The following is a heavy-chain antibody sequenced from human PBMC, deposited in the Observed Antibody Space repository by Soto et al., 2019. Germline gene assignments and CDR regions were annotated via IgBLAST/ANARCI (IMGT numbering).Heavy chain of an antibody. V-gene: IGHV3-23*01. CDR3: ARDPRIAARSGYYYYGMDV. CDR1: GFTFSSYA. Sequence: EVQLLESGGGLVQPGGSLRLSCAASGFTFSSYAMSWVRQAPGKGLEWVSAISGSGGSTYYADSVKGRFTISRDNSKNTLYLQMNSLRAEDTAVYYCARDPRIAARSGYYYYGMDVWGQGTTVTVSS. D-gene: IGHD6-6*01. J-gene: IGHJ6*02. CDR2: ISGSGGST.